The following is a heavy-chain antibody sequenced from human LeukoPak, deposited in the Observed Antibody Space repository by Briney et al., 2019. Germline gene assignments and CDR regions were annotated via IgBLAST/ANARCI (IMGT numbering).Heavy chain of an antibody. J-gene: IGHJ4*02. V-gene: IGHV3-7*01. Sequence: GSLRLSCAASGFTFSSYWMSWVRQAPGKGLEWVANIKQDGSEKYYVDSVKGRLTISRDNAKNSLYLQMNSLRAEDTAVYYCASLIVAISPTFDYWGQGTLVTVSS. CDR1: GFTFSSYW. CDR2: IKQDGSEK. CDR3: ASLIVAISPTFDY. D-gene: IGHD5-12*01.